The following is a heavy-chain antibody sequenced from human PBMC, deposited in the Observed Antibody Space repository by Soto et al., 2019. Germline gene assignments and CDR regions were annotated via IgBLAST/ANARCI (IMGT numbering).Heavy chain of an antibody. J-gene: IGHJ6*02. CDR2: ISAYNGNT. D-gene: IGHD3-3*01. CDR1: GYTLTSYG. V-gene: IGHV1-18*01. Sequence: ASVKVSCKASGYTLTSYGISWVRQAPGQGLEWMGWISAYNGNTNYAQKLQGRVTMTTDTSTSTAYMELRSLRSDDTAVYYCARVGDYYDFWSGYRPYYYYYGMDVWGQGTTVTVSS. CDR3: ARVGDYYDFWSGYRPYYYYYGMDV.